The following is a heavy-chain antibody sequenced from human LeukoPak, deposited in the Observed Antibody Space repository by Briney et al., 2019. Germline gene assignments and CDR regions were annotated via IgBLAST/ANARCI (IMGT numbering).Heavy chain of an antibody. CDR1: GFTFSSYE. D-gene: IGHD6-13*01. Sequence: PGGSLRLSCAASGFTFSSYEMNWVRQAPGKGLEWVSYISGISGSTIYYADSVKGRFTISRDNSKNTLYLQMNSLRAEDTAVYYCAKVSRSWYYFDYWGQGTLVTVSS. CDR2: ISGISGSTI. V-gene: IGHV3-48*03. J-gene: IGHJ4*02. CDR3: AKVSRSWYYFDY.